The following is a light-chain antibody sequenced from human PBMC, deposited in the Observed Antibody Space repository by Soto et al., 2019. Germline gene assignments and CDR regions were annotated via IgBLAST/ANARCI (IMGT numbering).Light chain of an antibody. CDR3: QQYNTFPWT. V-gene: IGKV1-5*03. J-gene: IGKJ1*01. CDR2: KAA. CDR1: QSISTW. Sequence: DIQMTPSPSTLSASVGDRVTITCRASQSISTWLAWYQQKPGKAPKLLIYKAASVESGVPSRFSGSGSGTEFTLTISSLQPDDLATYYCQQYNTFPWTFGQGTKVDIK.